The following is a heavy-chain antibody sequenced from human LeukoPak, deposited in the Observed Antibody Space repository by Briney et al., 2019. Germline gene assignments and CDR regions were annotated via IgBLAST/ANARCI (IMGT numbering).Heavy chain of an antibody. Sequence: SQTLSLTCTVSGGSISSGSYYWSWIRQPAGEGLEWIGRIYTSGSTNYNPPLKSRVTISVDTSKNQFSLKLSSVTAADTAVYYCARVLGRYFDWYLSRADAFDIWGQGTMVTVSS. J-gene: IGHJ3*02. CDR2: IYTSGST. CDR1: GGSISSGSYY. V-gene: IGHV4-61*02. CDR3: ARVLGRYFDWYLSRADAFDI. D-gene: IGHD3-9*01.